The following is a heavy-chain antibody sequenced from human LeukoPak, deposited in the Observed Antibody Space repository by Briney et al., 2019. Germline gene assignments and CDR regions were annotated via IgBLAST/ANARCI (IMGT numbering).Heavy chain of an antibody. D-gene: IGHD2-2*02. J-gene: IGHJ6*02. Sequence: GASVKVSCKASGYTFTGYYMHWMRQAPGQGLEWMGWINPNSGGTNYAQKFQGRVTMTRDTSISTAYMELSRLRSDDTAVYYCARDTGYCSSTSCYSSDGMDLWGQGTTVTVSS. CDR2: INPNSGGT. CDR3: ARDTGYCSSTSCYSSDGMDL. V-gene: IGHV1-2*02. CDR1: GYTFTGYY.